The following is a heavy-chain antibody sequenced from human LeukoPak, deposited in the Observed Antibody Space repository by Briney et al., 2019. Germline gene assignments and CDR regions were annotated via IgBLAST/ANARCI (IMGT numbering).Heavy chain of an antibody. CDR3: ASGWIVVVPAASLERYYYYGMDV. V-gene: IGHV1-69*13. CDR2: IIPIFGTA. J-gene: IGHJ6*02. CDR1: GGTFSSYA. Sequence: SVKVSCKASGGTFSSYAISWVRQAPGQGLEWMGGIIPIFGTANYAQKFQGRVTITADESTSTAYMELSSLRSEDTAVYYCASGWIVVVPAASLERYYYYGMDVWGQGTTVTVSS. D-gene: IGHD2-2*01.